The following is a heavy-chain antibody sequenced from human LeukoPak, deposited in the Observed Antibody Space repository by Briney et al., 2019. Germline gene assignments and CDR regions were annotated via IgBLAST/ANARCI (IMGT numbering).Heavy chain of an antibody. V-gene: IGHV3-7*01. CDR2: IKQDGSEK. J-gene: IGHJ6*02. D-gene: IGHD6-13*01. CDR3: ARSRYSSSWSRYGMDV. Sequence: GGSLRLSCAASGFTFSSYWMSWVRQAPGKGLEWVANIKQDGSEKYYVDSVKGRFTISRDNAKNSLYLQMNSLRAEDTAVYYCARSRYSSSWSRYGMDVWGQGTTVTVS. CDR1: GFTFSSYW.